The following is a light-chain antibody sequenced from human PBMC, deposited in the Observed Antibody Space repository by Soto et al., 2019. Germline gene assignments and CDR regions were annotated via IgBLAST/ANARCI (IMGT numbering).Light chain of an antibody. CDR3: NSYTTSSSLYV. CDR1: SSDIGGYDY. V-gene: IGLV2-14*01. CDR2: DVS. J-gene: IGLJ1*01. Sequence: QSALTQPASVSGSPGQSITISCTGTSSDIGGYDYVSWYQQYPGKAPKLMIYDVSNRPSGVSDRFSGSKSANTASLTISGLQAADEADYYCNSYTTSSSLYVFGTGTKLTVL.